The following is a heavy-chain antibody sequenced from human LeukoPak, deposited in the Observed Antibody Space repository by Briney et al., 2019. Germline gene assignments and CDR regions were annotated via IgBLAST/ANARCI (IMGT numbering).Heavy chain of an antibody. V-gene: IGHV1-3*03. CDR2: INAGNGNT. Sequence: ASVTVSCKASGYTFTSYAMHWVRQAPGQRLEWMGWINAGNGNTKYSQEFQGRVTITRDTSASTAYMELSSLRSEDMAVYYCARDGYDYVWGSYRNDYYYMDVWGKGTTVTVSS. D-gene: IGHD3-16*02. CDR1: GYTFTSYA. J-gene: IGHJ6*03. CDR3: ARDGYDYVWGSYRNDYYYMDV.